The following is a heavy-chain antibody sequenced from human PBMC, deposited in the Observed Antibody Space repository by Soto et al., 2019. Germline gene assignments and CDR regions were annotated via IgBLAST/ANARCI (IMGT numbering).Heavy chain of an antibody. J-gene: IGHJ6*02. CDR2: INAGNGNT. CDR3: ARDACSGTSCHPKENYYALDV. V-gene: IGHV1-3*01. Sequence: ASITVSCTCSGSTLPHYDLHRVIHATSQMLKCIGWINAGNGNTKYSQKFQGRVTITRDTSASTAYMELSSLRSEDTAVYYCARDACSGTSCHPKENYYALDVRGQGNIVNVS. D-gene: IGHD2-2*01. CDR1: GSTLPHYD.